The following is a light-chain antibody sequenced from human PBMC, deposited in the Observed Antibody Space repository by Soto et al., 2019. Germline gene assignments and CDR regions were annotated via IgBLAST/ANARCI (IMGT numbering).Light chain of an antibody. CDR3: QQYGSSAPIT. CDR2: GAV. Sequence: DIVLTQSPDSLAVFLGERATITCRASQSVSSSYLACYQQKPGQAPRLLIYGAVTRATGIPDRFSGSGSETDFTLTISRLEPEDFALYYCQQYGSSAPITFGQGTRLENK. J-gene: IGKJ5*01. V-gene: IGKV3-20*01. CDR1: QSVSSSY.